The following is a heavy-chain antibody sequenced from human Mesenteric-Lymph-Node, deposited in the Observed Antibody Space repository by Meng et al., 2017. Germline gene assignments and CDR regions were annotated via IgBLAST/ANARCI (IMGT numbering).Heavy chain of an antibody. CDR1: GYTFINYA. D-gene: IGHD3-3*01. Sequence: QVQLGQFWSWLKKPGASVTVSCKASGYTFINYAMNWVRQAPGQGLEWMGWINTNTGNPTYAQGFTRRFVFSLDTSFRTAYLQISSLKAEDTAVYYCARVAPSGYRYFDYWGQGTLVTVFS. CDR3: ARVAPSGYRYFDY. CDR2: INTNTGNP. J-gene: IGHJ4*02. V-gene: IGHV7-4-1*02.